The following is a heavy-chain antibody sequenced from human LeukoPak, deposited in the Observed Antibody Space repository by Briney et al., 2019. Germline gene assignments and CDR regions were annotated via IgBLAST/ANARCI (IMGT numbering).Heavy chain of an antibody. CDR1: GLTFSSYA. CDR2: ISGSGGST. V-gene: IGHV3-23*01. CDR3: AAQWLLHGAFDI. J-gene: IGHJ3*02. Sequence: GGSLRLSCAAFGLTFSSYAMSWVRQAPGKGLEWVSAISGSGGSTYYADFVKGRFTISRDNSKNTLYLQMNSLRAEDTAVYYCAAQWLLHGAFDIWGQGTMVTVSS. D-gene: IGHD6-19*01.